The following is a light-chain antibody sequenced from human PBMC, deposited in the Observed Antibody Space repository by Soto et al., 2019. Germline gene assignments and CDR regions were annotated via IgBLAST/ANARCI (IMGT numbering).Light chain of an antibody. CDR3: QRRAN. CDR2: GTS. V-gene: IGKV3-11*01. J-gene: IGKJ5*01. Sequence: EIVLTQSPASLALSPGERATLSCRASLSVSGYLAWYQQRPNQAPRLLIHGTSNRATGIPARFSGEGSGTDFTLTLSSLEPEDYEVYYYQRRANFGQGTRLEIK. CDR1: LSVSGY.